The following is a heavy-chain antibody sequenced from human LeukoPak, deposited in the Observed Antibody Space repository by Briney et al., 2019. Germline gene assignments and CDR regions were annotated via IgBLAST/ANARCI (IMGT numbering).Heavy chain of an antibody. CDR1: GFTFSNYA. CDR3: AKAFNIVVVPTYYFDY. V-gene: IGHV3-23*01. CDR2: ISGSGGST. Sequence: GGSLRLSCAASGFTFSNYAMSWVRQAPGKGLEWVSAISGSGGSTYYADSVKGRFTISRDNSKNTLYLQMNSLRAEDTAVYYCAKAFNIVVVPTYYFDYWGQGTLVTVSS. J-gene: IGHJ4*02. D-gene: IGHD2-2*01.